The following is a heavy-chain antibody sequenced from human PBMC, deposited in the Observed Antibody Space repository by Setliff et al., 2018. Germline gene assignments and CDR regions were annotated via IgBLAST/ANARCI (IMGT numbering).Heavy chain of an antibody. D-gene: IGHD6-19*01. J-gene: IGHJ6*03. Sequence: SETLSLTCSVSGGAVSGDYWTWIRQPPGKGLEWIGHIYTRGITNYNPSLKSRVTISVDTSKNQFSLKVTSVTAADTAVYYCARAISGWYSAHYYYMDVWGKGTTVTVSS. CDR1: GGAVSGDY. CDR2: IYTRGIT. CDR3: ARAISGWYSAHYYYMDV. V-gene: IGHV4-4*08.